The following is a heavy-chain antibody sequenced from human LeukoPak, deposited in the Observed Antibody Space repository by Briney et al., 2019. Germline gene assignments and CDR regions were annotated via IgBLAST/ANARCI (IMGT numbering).Heavy chain of an antibody. J-gene: IGHJ4*02. Sequence: SETLSLTCTVSGGSISSGGYYWSWIRQHPGKGLEGIGYIYYSGSTNCNPSLKSRVTISVDTSKNQFSLKLSSVTAADTAVYYCARASLRYFDWLPDYWGQGTLVTVSS. CDR3: ARASLRYFDWLPDY. D-gene: IGHD3-9*01. V-gene: IGHV4-61*08. CDR1: GGSISSGGYY. CDR2: IYYSGST.